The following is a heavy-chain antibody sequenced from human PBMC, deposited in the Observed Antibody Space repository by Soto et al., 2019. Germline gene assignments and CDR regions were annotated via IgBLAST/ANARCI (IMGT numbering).Heavy chain of an antibody. CDR1: GFTFSSYA. CDR2: ISGGGVST. CDR3: AKDRRASSGSSDFVS. D-gene: IGHD1-26*01. J-gene: IGHJ4*02. V-gene: IGHV3-23*01. Sequence: EVQLLESGGGLVQPGGSLRLSCAASGFTFSSYAISWVRQAPGKGLEWVSAISGGGVSTYYADSVKGHFTISRDNSKNTLYLQMNSLRAEDTAVYYCAKDRRASSGSSDFVSWGQGTLVTVSS.